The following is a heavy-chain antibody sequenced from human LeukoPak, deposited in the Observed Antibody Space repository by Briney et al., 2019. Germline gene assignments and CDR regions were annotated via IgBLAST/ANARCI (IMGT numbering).Heavy chain of an antibody. J-gene: IGHJ6*02. Sequence: PGGSLRLSCAASGFTFDDYGINWVRQAPGKGLEWVSGINWNGGSRSYADSVKGRFTISRDNAKNSLYLQMNSLRAEDTALYYCARGAAVAAEYYYGMDVWGQGTTVTVSS. CDR3: ARGAAVAAEYYYGMDV. V-gene: IGHV3-20*04. CDR2: INWNGGSR. CDR1: GFTFDDYG. D-gene: IGHD6-19*01.